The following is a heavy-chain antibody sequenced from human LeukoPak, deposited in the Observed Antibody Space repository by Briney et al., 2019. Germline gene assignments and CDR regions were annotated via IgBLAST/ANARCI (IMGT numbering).Heavy chain of an antibody. V-gene: IGHV1-18*01. CDR1: RYTFTSYG. CDR3: ARDEYYYDSSGYSLSDY. CDR2: ISAYNVNA. D-gene: IGHD3-22*01. J-gene: IGHJ4*02. Sequence: EASVKVSCKASRYTFTSYGISWVRQAPGHGLEWMGWISAYNVNANYAQRLQGRVTMSTDTSTRTAYMELWSLRSDDTAVYYCARDEYYYDSSGYSLSDYWGQGTLVTVSS.